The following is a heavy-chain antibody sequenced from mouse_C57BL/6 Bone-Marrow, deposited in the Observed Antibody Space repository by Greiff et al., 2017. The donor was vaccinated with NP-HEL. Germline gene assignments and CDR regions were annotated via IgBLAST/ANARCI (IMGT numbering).Heavy chain of an antibody. CDR3: AKGYYSNWGAY. CDR1: GYTFTSYG. J-gene: IGHJ3*01. D-gene: IGHD2-5*01. Sequence: VQLQQSGAELARPGASVKLSCKASGYTFTSYGISWVKQRTGQGLEWIGEIYPRSGNTYYNEKFKGKATLTADKSSSTAYMELRSLTSEDSAVYFCAKGYYSNWGAYWGQGTLVTVSA. V-gene: IGHV1-81*01. CDR2: IYPRSGNT.